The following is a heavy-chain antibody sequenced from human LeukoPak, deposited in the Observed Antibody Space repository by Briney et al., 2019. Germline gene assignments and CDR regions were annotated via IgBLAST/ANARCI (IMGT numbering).Heavy chain of an antibody. Sequence: GGSLRLSCAASGFRFSTFVMRWVRQAPGKGLEWVSTVSGSGANTYYADSVKGQFTVSRDNSKNTLYLQLNSLRVEDTAVYYCAKGPVAGTRWFDPWGQGTLVTVSS. V-gene: IGHV3-23*01. D-gene: IGHD2-15*01. CDR1: GFRFSTFV. CDR3: AKGPVAGTRWFDP. CDR2: VSGSGANT. J-gene: IGHJ5*02.